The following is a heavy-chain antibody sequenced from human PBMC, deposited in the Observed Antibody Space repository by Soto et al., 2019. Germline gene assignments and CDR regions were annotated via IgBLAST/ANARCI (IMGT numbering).Heavy chain of an antibody. CDR2: IGTAGDT. D-gene: IGHD2-15*01. V-gene: IGHV3-13*01. J-gene: IGHJ4*02. Sequence: QPGGSLRLSCEASGFTFSGFDMHWVRQPTGKGLEWVSTIGTAGDTYYAVSVKGRFTISRDNAKNSLSLQMNSLRAGDTAVYFCARGQEVGAPFFDSWGQGTQVTVSS. CDR3: ARGQEVGAPFFDS. CDR1: GFTFSGFD.